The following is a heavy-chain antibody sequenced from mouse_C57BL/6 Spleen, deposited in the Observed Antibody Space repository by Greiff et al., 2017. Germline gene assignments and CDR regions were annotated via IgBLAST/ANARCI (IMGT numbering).Heavy chain of an antibody. Sequence: ESGPGLVKPSQSLSLTCSVTGYSITSGYYWNWIRQFPGNKLEWMGYISYDGSNNYNPSLKNRISITRDTSKNQFFLKLNSVTTEDTATYYCARENYGSRGAMDYWGQGTSVTVSS. CDR3: ARENYGSRGAMDY. J-gene: IGHJ4*01. V-gene: IGHV3-6*01. CDR2: ISYDGSN. D-gene: IGHD1-1*01. CDR1: GYSITSGYY.